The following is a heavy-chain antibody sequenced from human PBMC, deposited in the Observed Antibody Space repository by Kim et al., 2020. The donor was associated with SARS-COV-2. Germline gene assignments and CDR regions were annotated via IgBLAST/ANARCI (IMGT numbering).Heavy chain of an antibody. D-gene: IGHD2-15*01. J-gene: IGHJ5*02. CDR1: GGSFSGYY. V-gene: IGHV4-34*01. CDR3: ARTTVAASGWFDP. Sequence: SETLSLTCAVYGGSFSGYYWSWIRQPPGKGLEWIGEINHSGSTNYNPSLKSRVTISVETYKNQFSLKLSSVTAADTAVYYCARTTVAASGWFDPWGQGTL. CDR2: INHSGST.